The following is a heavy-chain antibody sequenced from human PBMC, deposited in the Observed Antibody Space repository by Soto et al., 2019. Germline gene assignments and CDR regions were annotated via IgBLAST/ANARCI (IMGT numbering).Heavy chain of an antibody. D-gene: IGHD3-16*01. CDR3: TKGATSPFDS. J-gene: IGHJ4*02. Sequence: GGSLRLSCAASGFTFSKYWMSWVRQAPGKGLEWVANIKQDGSEKYYVGSVKGRFTISRDNAKNSLSLQMNSLRASDTAIYYCTKGATSPFDSWGQGTRVTVSS. V-gene: IGHV3-7*03. CDR2: IKQDGSEK. CDR1: GFTFSKYW.